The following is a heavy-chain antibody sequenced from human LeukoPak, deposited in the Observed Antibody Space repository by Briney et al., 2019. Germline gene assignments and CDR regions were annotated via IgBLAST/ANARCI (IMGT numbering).Heavy chain of an antibody. V-gene: IGHV3-21*01. Sequence: GGSLRLSCAASGFTFSSYSMTWVRQAPGKGLEWVSSISSSGSYIFYAQSVEGRFIISRDNAKNSHYLQMNSLRVDDTAVYFCARGAYRSSSPSIGMPYYLDYWGQGILVTVSS. D-gene: IGHD6-6*01. CDR1: GFTFSSYS. J-gene: IGHJ4*02. CDR2: ISSSGSYI. CDR3: ARGAYRSSSPSIGMPYYLDY.